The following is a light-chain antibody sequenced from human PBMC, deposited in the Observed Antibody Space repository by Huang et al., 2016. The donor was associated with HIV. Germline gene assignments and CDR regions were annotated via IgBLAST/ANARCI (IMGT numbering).Light chain of an antibody. CDR1: QSVSSY. CDR2: DAS. CDR3: QQRSNWPLFT. Sequence: EIVLTQSPATLSLSPGERATLSCRASQSVSSYLAWYHQKPGQAPRLLIYDASTRATGIPARFSGSGSGTDCTLTISSLEPEDFAVYYCQQRSNWPLFTFGPGTKVDIK. J-gene: IGKJ3*01. V-gene: IGKV3-11*01.